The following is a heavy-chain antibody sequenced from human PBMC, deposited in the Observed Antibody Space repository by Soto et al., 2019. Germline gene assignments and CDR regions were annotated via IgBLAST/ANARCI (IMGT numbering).Heavy chain of an antibody. CDR3: ARANPLYYDFWSGYCNFDY. CDR2: IYYSGST. V-gene: IGHV4-59*12. Sequence: PSETLSLTCTVSGGSISSYYWSWIRQPPGKGLEWIGYIYYSGSTNYNPSLKSRVTISVDTSKNQFSLKLSSVTAADTAVYYCARANPLYYDFWSGYCNFDYWGQGTLVTVSS. J-gene: IGHJ4*02. D-gene: IGHD3-3*01. CDR1: GGSISSYY.